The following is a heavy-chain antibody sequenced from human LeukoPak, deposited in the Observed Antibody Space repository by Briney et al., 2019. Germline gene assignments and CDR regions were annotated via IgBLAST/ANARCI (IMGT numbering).Heavy chain of an antibody. CDR1: GFTFSSYA. J-gene: IGHJ3*02. CDR2: ISGSGGST. Sequence: GGSLRLSCAASGFTFSSYAMSWVRQAPGKGLEWVPAISGSGGSTYYADSVKGRFTISRDNSKNTLYLQMNSLRAEDTAVYYCAKSYYYDTNAFDIRGQGTMVTVSS. V-gene: IGHV3-23*01. D-gene: IGHD3-22*01. CDR3: AKSYYYDTNAFDI.